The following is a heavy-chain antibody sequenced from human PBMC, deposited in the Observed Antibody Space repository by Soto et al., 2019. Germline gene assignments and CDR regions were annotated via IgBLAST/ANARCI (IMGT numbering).Heavy chain of an antibody. CDR1: GFTFSSHA. CDR2: TTYSGGTT. D-gene: IGHD3-9*01. CDR3: AKDRQTGDFLVITCHDS. V-gene: IGHV3-23*01. Sequence: EVQLLESGGGLVQPGGSLRLSCAASGFTFSSHAMSWVRQAPGKGLEWVSSTTYSGGTTHYADSVKGRFTISRDNSKNTLYLQMNSLRAEDTAVYYCAKDRQTGDFLVITCHDSWGQGTLVTVSS. J-gene: IGHJ4*02.